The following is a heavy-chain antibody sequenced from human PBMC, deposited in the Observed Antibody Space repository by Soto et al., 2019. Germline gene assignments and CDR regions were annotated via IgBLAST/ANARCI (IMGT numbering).Heavy chain of an antibody. D-gene: IGHD2-21*02. Sequence: EVQLVESGGGLVKPGGSLRLSCAASGFTFSSYSMNWVRQAPGKGLEWVSSISSSSSYIYYADSVKGRFTISRYNAKNSLYLLMNSLRAVDTAVYYCARGDEIVVVTYAPYVMDVWGQGTTVTVSS. CDR1: GFTFSSYS. CDR3: ARGDEIVVVTYAPYVMDV. CDR2: ISSSSSYI. V-gene: IGHV3-21*01. J-gene: IGHJ6*02.